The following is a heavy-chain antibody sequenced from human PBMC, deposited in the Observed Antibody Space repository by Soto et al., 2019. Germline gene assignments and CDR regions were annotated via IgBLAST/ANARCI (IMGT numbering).Heavy chain of an antibody. J-gene: IGHJ4*02. CDR2: ISSSSSYI. CDR3: ARVSVRGVITSLDY. D-gene: IGHD3-10*01. CDR1: GFTFSSYS. V-gene: IGHV3-21*01. Sequence: EVQLVESGGGLVKPGGSLRLSCAASGFTFSSYSMNWVRQAPGKGLEWVSSISSSSSYIYYADSVKGRFTISRDNAKNSLYLQMNSLRAEDTAVYYCARVSVRGVITSLDYWGQGTLVTVSS.